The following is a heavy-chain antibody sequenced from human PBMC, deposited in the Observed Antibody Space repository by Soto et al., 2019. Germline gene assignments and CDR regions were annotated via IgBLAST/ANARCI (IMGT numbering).Heavy chain of an antibody. Sequence: GGSLRLSCAASGFTFSSYAMSWVRQAPGKGLEWVSAISGSGGSTYYADSVKGRFTISRDNSKNTLYLQMNSLRAEDTAVYYCAKDHNYYDSSGYFPHTLYYYGMDVWGQGTTVTVSS. V-gene: IGHV3-23*01. CDR3: AKDHNYYDSSGYFPHTLYYYGMDV. D-gene: IGHD3-22*01. CDR1: GFTFSSYA. J-gene: IGHJ6*02. CDR2: ISGSGGST.